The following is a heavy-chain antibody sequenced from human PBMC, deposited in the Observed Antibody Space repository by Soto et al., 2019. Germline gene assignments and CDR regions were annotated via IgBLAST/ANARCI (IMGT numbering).Heavy chain of an antibody. V-gene: IGHV4-30-2*03. CDR2: IYYSGST. CDR3: ATQEVGGSYVYTFDP. Sequence: SVTLSLTCAVSGGSISSGGYSWSWIRQPPGKGLEWIGSIYYSGSTYYNPSLKSRVTISVDTSKNHFSLKLSSVTAADTAVYYCATQEVGGSYVYTFDPWGQGTLVTVSS. CDR1: GGSISSGGYS. J-gene: IGHJ5*02. D-gene: IGHD1-26*01.